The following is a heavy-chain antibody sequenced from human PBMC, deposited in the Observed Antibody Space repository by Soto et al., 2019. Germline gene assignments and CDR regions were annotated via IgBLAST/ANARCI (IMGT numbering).Heavy chain of an antibody. Sequence: SETLSLTCTVSGGSISSYYWSWIRQPPGKGLEWIGYIYYSGSTNYNPSLKSRVTISVDTSKNQFSLKLSSVTAADTAVYYCARHRRVSSSTSCYSPPFAPFDYGGQGTLVTVSS. CDR3: ARHRRVSSSTSCYSPPFAPFDY. D-gene: IGHD2-2*01. V-gene: IGHV4-59*08. J-gene: IGHJ4*02. CDR1: GGSISSYY. CDR2: IYYSGST.